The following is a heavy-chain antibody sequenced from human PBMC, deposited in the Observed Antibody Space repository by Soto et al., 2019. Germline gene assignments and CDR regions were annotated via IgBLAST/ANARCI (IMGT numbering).Heavy chain of an antibody. J-gene: IGHJ4*02. Sequence: RGESLKISCKGSGYSFTSYWISWVRQMPGKGLEWMGRIDPSDSYTNYSPSFQGHVTISADKSISTAYLQWSSLKASDTAMYYCARRTGTYYYDSSGYYPFDYWGQGTLVTVSS. CDR2: IDPSDSYT. CDR1: GYSFTSYW. CDR3: ARRTGTYYYDSSGYYPFDY. V-gene: IGHV5-10-1*01. D-gene: IGHD3-22*01.